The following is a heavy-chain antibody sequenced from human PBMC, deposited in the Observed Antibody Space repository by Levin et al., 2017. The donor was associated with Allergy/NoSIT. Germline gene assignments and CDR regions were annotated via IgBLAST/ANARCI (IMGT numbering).Heavy chain of an antibody. J-gene: IGHJ4*02. CDR1: GGSISSSTYY. V-gene: IGHV4-39*01. Sequence: SCTVSGGSISSSTYYWGWIRQPPGKGLEWIGNIYYSGTTYYNPSLKSRVTISVGTSKNQFSLNLSSVTAADTAVYYCATGTYGSGTYYASWGQGTLITVSS. CDR3: ATGTYGSGTYYAS. D-gene: IGHD3-10*01. CDR2: IYYSGTT.